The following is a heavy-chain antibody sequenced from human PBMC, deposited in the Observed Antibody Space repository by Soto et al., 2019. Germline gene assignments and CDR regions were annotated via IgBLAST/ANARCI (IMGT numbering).Heavy chain of an antibody. V-gene: IGHV3-64D*06. CDR2: VSTSGRST. CDR3: VKQAHGLDGVAFDY. CDR1: GFIFSEST. D-gene: IGHD2-15*01. Sequence: EVQLVESGGGLVQPGGSLRLSCSASGFIFSESTIYWVRQVPGKGLEAISAVSTSGRSTYYADSVKDRFTISRDNSKYTLFLQMGSLRPEDTAIYYCVKQAHGLDGVAFDYWGQGTQVTVAS. J-gene: IGHJ4*02.